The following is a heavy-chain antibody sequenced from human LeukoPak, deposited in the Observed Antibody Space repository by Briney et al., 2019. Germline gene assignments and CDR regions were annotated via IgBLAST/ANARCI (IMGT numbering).Heavy chain of an antibody. Sequence: PSETLSLTCTVSGGSISSSSYYWGWIRQPPGKGLEWIGSIYYSGSTYYNPSLKSRVTISVDTSKNQFSLKLSSVTAADTAVYYCARRPSGYSSGWYSAAEYFRHWGQGTLVTVSS. CDR2: IYYSGST. D-gene: IGHD6-19*01. J-gene: IGHJ1*01. V-gene: IGHV4-39*01. CDR3: ARRPSGYSSGWYSAAEYFRH. CDR1: GGSISSSSYY.